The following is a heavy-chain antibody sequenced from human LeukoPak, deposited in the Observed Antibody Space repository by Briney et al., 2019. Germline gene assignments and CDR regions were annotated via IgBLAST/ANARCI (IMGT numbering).Heavy chain of an antibody. Sequence: GASVKVSCKASGYTFTGYYMHWVRQAPGQGLEWMGWINPNSGRTNYAQKFQGRVTMTRDTSISTAYVELSRLRSDDTAVYYCARAGMVPAAMSFDHWGQGTLVTVSS. D-gene: IGHD2-2*01. V-gene: IGHV1-2*02. CDR3: ARAGMVPAAMSFDH. CDR2: INPNSGRT. J-gene: IGHJ4*02. CDR1: GYTFTGYY.